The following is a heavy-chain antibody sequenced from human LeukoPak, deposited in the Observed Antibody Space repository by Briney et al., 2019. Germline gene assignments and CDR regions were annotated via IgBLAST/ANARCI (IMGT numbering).Heavy chain of an antibody. V-gene: IGHV3-30*02. CDR3: AKDLYGGKVQYY. CDR2: IRYDGSNK. D-gene: IGHD4-23*01. Sequence: GGSLRLSCVASGFTFSDFSLNWVRQAPGKGLEWVAFIRYDGSNKYYADSVKGRFTISRDNSKNTLYLQMNSLRAEDTAVYYCAKDLYGGKVQYYWGQGTLVTVSS. J-gene: IGHJ4*02. CDR1: GFTFSDFS.